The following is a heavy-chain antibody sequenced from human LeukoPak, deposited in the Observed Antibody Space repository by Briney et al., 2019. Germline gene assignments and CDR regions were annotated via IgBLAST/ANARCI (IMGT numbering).Heavy chain of an antibody. Sequence: ASVKVSCKASGYDFTGYYVHWVRQAPGHGFEWMGWVNPRNGGTRYAQNFQGRVTITGDTSITTAYMELDSLTSDDTAVYYCVTGFQYGLWGVPYFYYMHAWGKGTTVTVSS. D-gene: IGHD3-10*01. CDR1: GYDFTGYY. CDR2: VNPRNGGT. V-gene: IGHV1-2*02. CDR3: VTGFQYGLWGVPYFYYMHA. J-gene: IGHJ6*03.